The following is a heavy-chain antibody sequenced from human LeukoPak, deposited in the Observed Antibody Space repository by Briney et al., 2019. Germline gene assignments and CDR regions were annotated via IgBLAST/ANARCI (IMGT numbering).Heavy chain of an antibody. V-gene: IGHV3-7*01. CDR3: ARVDSSGYSVY. D-gene: IGHD3-22*01. J-gene: IGHJ4*02. Sequence: GGSLRLSCVGSGITFSSYWMNWVRQAPGKGLEWVAIIKQDGSETQYVDSVKGRLTISRDNAKNSLYLQMNSLRAEDTAVYYCARVDSSGYSVYWGQGTLVTVSS. CDR2: IKQDGSET. CDR1: GITFSSYW.